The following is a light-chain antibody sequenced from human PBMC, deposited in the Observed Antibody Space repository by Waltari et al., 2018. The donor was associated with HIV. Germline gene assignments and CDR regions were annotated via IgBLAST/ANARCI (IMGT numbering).Light chain of an antibody. J-gene: IGLJ2*01. Sequence: QSALTQLAAVSGSFVQSITISCTGTSRDVGSYNLLSWYQYHPGKAPKLIIYEVSKRPSGVSNRFSGSKSGNTASLTVSGLQAEDEAHYYCCSYARSGIPFGGGTKLTVL. CDR1: SRDVGSYNL. V-gene: IGLV2-23*02. CDR2: EVS. CDR3: CSYARSGIP.